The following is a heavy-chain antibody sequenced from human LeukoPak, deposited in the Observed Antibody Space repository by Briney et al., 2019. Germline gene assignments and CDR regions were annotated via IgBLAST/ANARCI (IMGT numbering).Heavy chain of an antibody. Sequence: GASVKVSCKASGNTFTNNGISWVRQAPGQGPEWMGWISAYNGNTNYAQKLQGRVTMTTDTSTSTAYMELRSLRSDDTAVYYCARDGYSSGWGVWGQGTLVTVSS. J-gene: IGHJ4*02. CDR2: ISAYNGNT. CDR3: ARDGYSSGWGV. V-gene: IGHV1-18*01. CDR1: GNTFTNNG. D-gene: IGHD6-19*01.